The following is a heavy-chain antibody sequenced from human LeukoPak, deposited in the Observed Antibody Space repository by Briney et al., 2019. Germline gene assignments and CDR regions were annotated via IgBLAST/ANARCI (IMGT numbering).Heavy chain of an antibody. CDR2: ISGSSTYI. J-gene: IGHJ4*02. CDR3: AREIVTTGGDY. D-gene: IGHD5-12*01. Sequence: RSGGSLRLSCAVSGFTFSSHTMSWVRQAPGKGLEWVSSISGSSTYIYYADSVRGRFTVSRDNAKNSLSLQMNSLRAEDTAVYYCAREIVTTGGDYWGQGTLVTVSP. V-gene: IGHV3-21*01. CDR1: GFTFSSHT.